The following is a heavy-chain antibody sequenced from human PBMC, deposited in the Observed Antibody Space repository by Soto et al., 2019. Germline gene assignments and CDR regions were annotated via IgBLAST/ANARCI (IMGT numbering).Heavy chain of an antibody. Sequence: VQLVESGGGVVQPGRSLRLSCAASGFTFSSYGMHWVRQAPGKGLEWVAVIWYDGSNKYYADSVKGRFTISRDNSKNTLYLQMNSLRAEDTAVYYCARPGSVVVVADGLDYWGQGTLVTVSS. J-gene: IGHJ4*02. CDR3: ARPGSVVVVADGLDY. V-gene: IGHV3-33*01. CDR2: IWYDGSNK. CDR1: GFTFSSYG. D-gene: IGHD2-15*01.